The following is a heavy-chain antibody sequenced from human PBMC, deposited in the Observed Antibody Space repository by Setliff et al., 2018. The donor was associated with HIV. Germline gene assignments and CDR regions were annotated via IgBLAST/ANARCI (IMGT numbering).Heavy chain of an antibody. Sequence: PGGSLRLSCAASGFTFSSYSMNWVRQAPGKGLEWVSSISNNGGKTYYADSEKGRFTISTDNSKNTLYLQMNSLRAEDTAVYYCAKPLTQWGVSPYHYAVDVWGQGTTVTVSS. J-gene: IGHJ6*02. V-gene: IGHV3-23*01. CDR1: GFTFSSYS. CDR2: ISNNGGKT. D-gene: IGHD1-26*01. CDR3: AKPLTQWGVSPYHYAVDV.